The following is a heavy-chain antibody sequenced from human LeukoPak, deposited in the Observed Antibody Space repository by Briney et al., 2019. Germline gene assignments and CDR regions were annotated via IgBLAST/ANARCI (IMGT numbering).Heavy chain of an antibody. J-gene: IGHJ4*02. V-gene: IGHV4-61*01. Sequence: SETLSLTCTVSGGSVSSGSYYWSWIRQPPGKGLEWIGYIYYSGSTNYNPSLKSRVTISVDTSKNQFSLKLSSVTAADTAVYYCASTYYYEYYFDYWGQGTLVTVSS. CDR3: ASTYYYEYYFDY. CDR1: GGSVSSGSYY. D-gene: IGHD3-22*01. CDR2: IYYSGST.